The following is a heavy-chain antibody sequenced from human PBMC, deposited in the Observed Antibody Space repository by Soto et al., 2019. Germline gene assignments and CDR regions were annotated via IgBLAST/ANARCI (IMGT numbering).Heavy chain of an antibody. V-gene: IGHV3-66*01. CDR2: IYTDGAT. CDR1: GFTVSSNY. D-gene: IGHD6-6*01. Sequence: EVQLVESGGNLVQPGGSLRLSCAASGFTVSSNYMSWVRQAPGKGLEWISVIYTDGATFYADSVKGRFTISRDISKNTLYLQMNSLRAEDTAVYYCTRDGFRAGCPEDDYWGQGTLVSVSS. J-gene: IGHJ4*02. CDR3: TRDGFRAGCPEDDY.